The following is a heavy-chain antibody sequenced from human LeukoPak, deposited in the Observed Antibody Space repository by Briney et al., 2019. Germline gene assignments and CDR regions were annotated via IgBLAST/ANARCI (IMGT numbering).Heavy chain of an antibody. V-gene: IGHV1-69*01. J-gene: IGHJ5*02. Sequence: SVKVSCKASGGTFSRYAISWVRQAPGQGLEWMGGIIPIFGTANYAQKFQGRVTITADESTSTAYMELSSLRSEDTAVYYCARDLGYCSSTSCYGDSDWFDPWGQGTLVTVSS. CDR2: IIPIFGTA. CDR3: ARDLGYCSSTSCYGDSDWFDP. CDR1: GGTFSRYA. D-gene: IGHD2-2*01.